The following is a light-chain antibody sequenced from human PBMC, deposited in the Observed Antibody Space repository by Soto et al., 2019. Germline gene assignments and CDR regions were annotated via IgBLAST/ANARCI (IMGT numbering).Light chain of an antibody. J-gene: IGKJ5*01. Sequence: DIQMTQSPSSLSASVGDRVTITCRASQDICSHLACYQQKPEKAPKSLIYFASTLQSGVPSRFSDSGSGTDCTLTISSLQPDDFATYYCQQFRSFPITFGQGTRLEIK. CDR2: FAS. V-gene: IGKV1D-16*01. CDR3: QQFRSFPIT. CDR1: QDICSH.